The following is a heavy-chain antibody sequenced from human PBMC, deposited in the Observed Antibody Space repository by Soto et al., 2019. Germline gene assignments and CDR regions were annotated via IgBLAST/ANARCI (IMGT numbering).Heavy chain of an antibody. CDR1: GGSVSSGSYY. J-gene: IGHJ6*02. Sequence: QVQLQESGPGLVKPSETLSLTCTVSGGSVSSGSYYWSWIRQPPGKGLEWIGYIYYSGSTNYNPSLKSRVTISVDTSKNQFSLKLSSVTAADTAVYYCARDLIVDYYYGMDVWGQGTTVTVSS. V-gene: IGHV4-61*01. CDR3: ARDLIVDYYYGMDV. CDR2: IYYSGST. D-gene: IGHD2-15*01.